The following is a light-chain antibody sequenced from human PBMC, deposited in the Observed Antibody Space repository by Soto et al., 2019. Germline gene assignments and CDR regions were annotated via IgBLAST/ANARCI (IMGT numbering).Light chain of an antibody. CDR1: SSNFGNNY. Sequence: QSVLTQPPSASGTPGQRVTIPCSGSSSNFGNNYVYWYQQFPGTAPKLLIYRDNQRPSGVPDRFSGSKTGTSASLAISGLRSEDEADYSCAGWVGSLSGWVFGGGTKVTV. CDR2: RDN. J-gene: IGLJ3*02. CDR3: AGWVGSLSGWV. V-gene: IGLV1-47*01.